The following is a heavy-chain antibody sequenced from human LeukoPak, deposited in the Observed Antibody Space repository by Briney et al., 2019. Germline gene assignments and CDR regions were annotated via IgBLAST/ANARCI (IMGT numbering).Heavy chain of an antibody. D-gene: IGHD4-17*01. CDR2: IRNKAYGGTT. CDR3: ARDLHGDSIIDY. Sequence: PGGSLRLSCTASGFTFGDYAMSWFRQAPGKGLEWVGFIRNKAYGGTTEYAASVKGRFTISRDDSKSIAYLQMNSLRAEDTAVYYCARDLHGDSIIDYWGQGTLVTVSS. CDR1: GFTFGDYA. V-gene: IGHV3-49*03. J-gene: IGHJ4*02.